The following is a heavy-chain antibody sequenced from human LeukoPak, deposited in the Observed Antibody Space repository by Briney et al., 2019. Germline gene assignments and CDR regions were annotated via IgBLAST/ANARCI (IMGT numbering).Heavy chain of an antibody. J-gene: IGHJ5*02. V-gene: IGHV4-34*01. CDR3: ARGDRAMVRGVIIPNWFDP. D-gene: IGHD3-10*01. Sequence: PSETLSLTCAVYGGSFSGYYWSWIRQPPGKGLEWIGEINHSGSTNFNPSLKSRVTISVDTSKNQFSLKLSSVTAADTAVYYCARGDRAMVRGVIIPNWFDPWGQGTLVTVSS. CDR1: GGSFSGYY. CDR2: INHSGST.